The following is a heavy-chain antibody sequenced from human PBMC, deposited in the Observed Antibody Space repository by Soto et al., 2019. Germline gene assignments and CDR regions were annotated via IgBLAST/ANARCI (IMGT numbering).Heavy chain of an antibody. CDR2: INPSGDST. CDR1: GFTFSRHG. V-gene: IGHV3-23*01. D-gene: IGHD6-13*01. J-gene: IGHJ4*01. Sequence: PGGSLRLSRGASGFTFSRHGLSWVRQAPGKGLEWVSTINPSGDSTFYADSVKGRFTISRDNSKNTVYLQMNSMSVGDTAVYIFAKVDVSTAGSFDYWGHGAIVPVYS. CDR3: AKVDVSTAGSFDY.